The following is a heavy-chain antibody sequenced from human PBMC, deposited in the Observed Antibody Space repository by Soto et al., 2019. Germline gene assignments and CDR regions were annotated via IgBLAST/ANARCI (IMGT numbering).Heavy chain of an antibody. CDR1: GFIFNSYG. J-gene: IGHJ3*02. V-gene: IGHV3-33*01. CDR2: IWYDGNDK. CDR3: ARRVIGSSRAFDI. D-gene: IGHD1-1*01. Sequence: PGGSLRLSCAASGFIFNSYGMHLVRQSPGKGLEWVEVIWYDGNDKYYGDSVKGRFTISRDNSKNTMYLQMNSLRVEYTAVYYCARRVIGSSRAFDIWGQGTMVTVSS.